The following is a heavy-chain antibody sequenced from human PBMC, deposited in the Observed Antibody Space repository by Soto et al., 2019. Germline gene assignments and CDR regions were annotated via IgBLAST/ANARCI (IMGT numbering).Heavy chain of an antibody. Sequence: ASVKVSCKASGYTFTGYYMHWVRQAPGQGLEWMGWINPNSGGTNYAQKFQGWATMTRDTSISTAYMELSRLRSDDTAVYYCARAYYDSSGYYVNWFDPWGQGTLVTVSS. J-gene: IGHJ5*02. V-gene: IGHV1-2*04. D-gene: IGHD3-22*01. CDR1: GYTFTGYY. CDR2: INPNSGGT. CDR3: ARAYYDSSGYYVNWFDP.